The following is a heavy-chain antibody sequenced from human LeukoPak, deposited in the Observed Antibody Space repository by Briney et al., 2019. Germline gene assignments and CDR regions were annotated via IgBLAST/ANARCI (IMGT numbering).Heavy chain of an antibody. J-gene: IGHJ5*02. Sequence: SETLSLTCAVYGGSFSGYSWSWFRLPPGKGLEWIGEINHSGSTNYNPSLSLKSRVTISVDTSKNQFSLKLSSVTAADTAVYYCAASAAALFDPWGQGTLVTVSS. V-gene: IGHV4-34*01. CDR3: AASAAALFDP. D-gene: IGHD6-6*01. CDR2: INHSGST. CDR1: GGSFSGYS.